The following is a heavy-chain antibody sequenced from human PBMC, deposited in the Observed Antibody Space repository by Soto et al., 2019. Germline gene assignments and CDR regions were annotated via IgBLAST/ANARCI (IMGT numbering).Heavy chain of an antibody. V-gene: IGHV1-58*01. J-gene: IGHJ3*02. CDR3: AADLATHDAFDI. CDR1: GFTFTSSA. CDR2: IVVGSGNT. Sequence: ASVKVSCKASGFTFTSSAVQWVRQARGQRLEWIGWIVVGSGNTNYAQKFQERVTITRDMSTSTAYMELSSLRSEDTAVYYCAADLATHDAFDIWRQGTMVTVPS.